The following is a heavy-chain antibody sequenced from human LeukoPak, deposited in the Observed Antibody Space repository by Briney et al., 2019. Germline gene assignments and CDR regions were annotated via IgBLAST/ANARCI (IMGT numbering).Heavy chain of an antibody. CDR1: GGSISGYY. CDR2: IYHSGST. Sequence: PSETLSLTCTVSGGSISGYYWSWIRQPARKGLEWIGYIYHSGSTYYNPSLKSRVTISVDRSKNQFSLKLSSVTAADTAVYYCARDRGSSSSYYYGMDVWGQGTTVTVSS. J-gene: IGHJ6*02. CDR3: ARDRGSSSSYYYGMDV. V-gene: IGHV4-59*12. D-gene: IGHD6-6*01.